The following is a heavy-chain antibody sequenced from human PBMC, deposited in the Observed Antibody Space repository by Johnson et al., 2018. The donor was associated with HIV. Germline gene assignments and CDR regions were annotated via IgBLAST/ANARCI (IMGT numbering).Heavy chain of an antibody. J-gene: IGHJ3*02. D-gene: IGHD7-27*01. CDR3: ARGGVTGEDHAFDI. CDR2: IGTAGDT. Sequence: MQLVESGGGLVQPGGSLRVSCAASGFTVSSNYMSWVRQAPGKGLEWVSVIGTAGDTYYPGSVKGRFTISRENAKNSLYLQMNSLRAGDTAVYYCARGGVTGEDHAFDIWGQGTMVTVSS. CDR1: GFTVSSNY. V-gene: IGHV3-13*01.